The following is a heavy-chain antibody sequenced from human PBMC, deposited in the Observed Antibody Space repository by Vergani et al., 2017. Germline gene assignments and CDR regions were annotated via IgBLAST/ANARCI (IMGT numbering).Heavy chain of an antibody. Sequence: QVQLQQWGAGLLKPSETLSLTCAVYGGSFSGYYWSWIRQPPGKGLEWIGEINISGSTNYNPSLKSRVTISVDTSKNQFSLKLSSVTAADTAVYDCARRVGEQQLGPGCVDPWGQGTLVTVSS. CDR1: GGSFSGYY. CDR2: INISGST. CDR3: ARRVGEQQLGPGCVDP. D-gene: IGHD6-13*01. V-gene: IGHV4-34*01. J-gene: IGHJ5*02.